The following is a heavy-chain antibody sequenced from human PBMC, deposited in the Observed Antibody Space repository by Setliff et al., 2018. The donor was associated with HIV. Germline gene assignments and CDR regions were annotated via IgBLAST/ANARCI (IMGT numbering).Heavy chain of an antibody. CDR3: AREGHYDRFLDH. CDR1: GYTFTSYD. D-gene: IGHD3-22*01. J-gene: IGHJ5*02. CDR2: MNPNSGNT. V-gene: IGHV1-8*02. Sequence: ASVKVSCKASGYTFTSYDINWVRQATGQGLEWMGWMNPNSGNTGYAQKFQGRVTMTRNTSISTAYMELSSLRSEDTAVYYCAREGHYDRFLDHWGQGTLVTVSS.